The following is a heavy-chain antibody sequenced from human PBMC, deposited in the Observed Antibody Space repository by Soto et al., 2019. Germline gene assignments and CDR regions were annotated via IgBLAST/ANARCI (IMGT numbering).Heavy chain of an antibody. Sequence: ASVKVSCKASGYTFTSYDINWMRQATGRGLEWMGWMNPNSGNTGYAQKFQGRVTMTRNTSISTAYMELSSLRSEDTAVYYCARVDYGDYVAFDIWGQGTMVTVSS. V-gene: IGHV1-8*01. CDR1: GYTFTSYD. D-gene: IGHD4-17*01. CDR3: ARVDYGDYVAFDI. J-gene: IGHJ3*02. CDR2: MNPNSGNT.